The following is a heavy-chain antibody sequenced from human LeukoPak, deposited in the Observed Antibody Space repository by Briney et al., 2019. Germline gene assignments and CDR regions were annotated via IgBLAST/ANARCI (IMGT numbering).Heavy chain of an antibody. V-gene: IGHV4-61*05. CDR2: VYYSGST. Sequence: PSETLSLTCTVSGGSISSSSYYWGWIRQPPGKGLEWIGYVYYSGSTNYNPSLKSRVTISVDTSKNQFSLKLSSVTAADAAVYYCARAIRGGSSSWDRGTNYYYYMDVWGKGTTVTISS. CDR1: GGSISSSSYY. D-gene: IGHD6-13*01. CDR3: ARAIRGGSSSWDRGTNYYYYMDV. J-gene: IGHJ6*03.